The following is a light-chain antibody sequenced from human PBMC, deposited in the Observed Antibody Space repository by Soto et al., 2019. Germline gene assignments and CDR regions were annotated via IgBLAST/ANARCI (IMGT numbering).Light chain of an antibody. Sequence: QSALTQPPSASGSPGQSVTISCTGSSSDVGGYNYVSWYQQHPGKAPKLMIYEVSTRPSGVPDSLSGSKSGNTASLTVSGLQAEDEADYYSGSYGGSNTVVFGGGTKLTVL. CDR1: SSDVGGYNY. V-gene: IGLV2-8*01. CDR2: EVS. J-gene: IGLJ2*01. CDR3: GSYGGSNTVV.